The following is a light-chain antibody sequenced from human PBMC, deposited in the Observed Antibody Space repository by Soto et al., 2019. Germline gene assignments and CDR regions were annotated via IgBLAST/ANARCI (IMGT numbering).Light chain of an antibody. J-gene: IGLJ3*02. Sequence: QSVLTQPPSASGTPGQRVTISCSGSTSNIGSNFVFWYQQLPGTAPKLLIYSDSQRPSGVPDRVSGSKSGTSASLAISGLRAEDDADYYCATWAGSISVRVFGVGTKLTVL. V-gene: IGLV1-47*02. CDR2: SDS. CDR1: TSNIGSNF. CDR3: ATWAGSISVRV.